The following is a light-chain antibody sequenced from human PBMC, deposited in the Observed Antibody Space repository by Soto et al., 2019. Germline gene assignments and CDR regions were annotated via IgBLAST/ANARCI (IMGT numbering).Light chain of an antibody. CDR2: GAS. J-gene: IGKJ5*01. CDR3: QQYGSSPPSVT. CDR1: RSVSGSY. Sequence: EIVLTQSPGTLSLSPVESATLSCRASRSVSGSYLAWYQQKPGQAPSLVIYGASNRATGIPDRFSGSGSGTDFTLTISRLEPEDFAVYYCQQYGSSPPSVTFGQGTRLEIK. V-gene: IGKV3-20*01.